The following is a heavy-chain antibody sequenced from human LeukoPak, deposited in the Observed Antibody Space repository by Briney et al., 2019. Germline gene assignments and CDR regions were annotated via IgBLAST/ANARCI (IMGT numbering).Heavy chain of an antibody. CDR1: GYTFTGYY. D-gene: IGHD4-17*01. CDR2: IIPIFGTA. Sequence: ASVKVSCKASGYTFTGYYMHWVRQAPGQGLEWMGGIIPIFGTANYAQKFQGRVTITADKSTSTAYMELSSLRSEDTAVYYCARDHGYGDYEPPYQYYYYYMDVWGKGTTVTVSS. J-gene: IGHJ6*03. V-gene: IGHV1-69*06. CDR3: ARDHGYGDYEPPYQYYYYYMDV.